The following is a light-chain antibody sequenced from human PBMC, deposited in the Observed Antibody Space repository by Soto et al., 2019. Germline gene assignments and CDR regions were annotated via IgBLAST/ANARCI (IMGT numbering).Light chain of an antibody. CDR3: SSYTRSSTVV. CDR2: EVS. CDR1: SSDVGGYNY. J-gene: IGLJ2*01. V-gene: IGLV2-14*01. Sequence: QSALTQPASVSGSPGQSITISCTGTSSDVGGYNYVSWYQQHPGKAPKLMIYEVSNRPSGVSIRFSGSKSGNTASLTISGLQAEDEADYYCSSYTRSSTVVFGGGTKLTVL.